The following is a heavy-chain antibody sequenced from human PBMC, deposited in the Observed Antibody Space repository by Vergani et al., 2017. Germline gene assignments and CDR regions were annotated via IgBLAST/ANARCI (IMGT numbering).Heavy chain of an antibody. V-gene: IGHV2-5*02. CDR3: AHRMECSGGSCYSLDCFDP. CDR2: IYWDDDK. J-gene: IGHJ5*02. CDR1: GFSLSTSGVG. D-gene: IGHD2-15*01. Sequence: QITLKESGPTLVKPTQTLTLTCTFSGFSLSTSGVGVGWIRQPPGKALEWLALIYWDDDKRYSPSLKSRLTITKDTSKNQVVLTMTNMDPVDTATYYCAHRMECSGGSCYSLDCFDPWGQGTLVTVSS.